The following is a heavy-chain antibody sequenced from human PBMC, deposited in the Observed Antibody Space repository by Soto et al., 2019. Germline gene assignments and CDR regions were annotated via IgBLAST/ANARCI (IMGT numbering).Heavy chain of an antibody. CDR2: INHSGST. V-gene: IGHV4-34*01. CDR1: GGSFSGYY. J-gene: IGHJ6*02. D-gene: IGHD3-10*01. CDR3: ARGSSMVRGVMPYYYYYGMDV. Sequence: LSLTCAVYGGSFSGYYWSWIRQPPGKGLEWIGEINHSGSTNYNPSLKSRVTISVDTSKNQFSLKLSSVTAADTAVYYCARGSSMVRGVMPYYYYYGMDVWGQGTTVTAP.